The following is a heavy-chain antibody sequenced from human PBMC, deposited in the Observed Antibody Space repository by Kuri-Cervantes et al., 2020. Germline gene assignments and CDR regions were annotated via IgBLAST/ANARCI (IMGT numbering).Heavy chain of an antibody. CDR1: GFTFSNYG. Sequence: GESLKISCAASGFTFSNYGMHWVRQAPGKGLEWVAFIRYDGSNKYYADSLKGRFTISRDNSKNTLYLQMNSLRTEDTAVYYCVKDRGSGFFDYWGQGSLVTVSS. CDR2: IRYDGSNK. CDR3: VKDRGSGFFDY. J-gene: IGHJ4*02. V-gene: IGHV3-30*02. D-gene: IGHD3-10*01.